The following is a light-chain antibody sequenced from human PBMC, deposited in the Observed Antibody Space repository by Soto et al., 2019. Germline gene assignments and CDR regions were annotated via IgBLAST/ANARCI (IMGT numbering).Light chain of an antibody. V-gene: IGKV3-20*01. CDR2: DVS. CDR3: QQYGSSPET. J-gene: IGKJ1*01. Sequence: EIVLTQSPGTLSLSPVEIATLSFRASQSVSSAYLAWYQQKPGQAPRLLIYDVSNRATGIPDRFSGSGSGTDFTLTVSRLEPEDFAVYYCQQYGSSPETCGQGTKGDIK. CDR1: QSVSSAY.